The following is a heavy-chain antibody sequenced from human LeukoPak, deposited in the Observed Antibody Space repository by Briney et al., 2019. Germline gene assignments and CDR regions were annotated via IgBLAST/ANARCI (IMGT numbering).Heavy chain of an antibody. V-gene: IGHV4-34*01. J-gene: IGHJ5*02. D-gene: IGHD1-14*01. Sequence: PSETLSLTCAVYGGSLSGFYWSWIRQSPGKGLEWIGEINQSGSTYYNPSLKSRVTISMDTSKNQFSLRLNSVTATDTAVYYCARLNKPGWFDPWGQGTLVTVSS. CDR3: ARLNKPGWFDP. CDR2: INQSGST. CDR1: GGSLSGFY.